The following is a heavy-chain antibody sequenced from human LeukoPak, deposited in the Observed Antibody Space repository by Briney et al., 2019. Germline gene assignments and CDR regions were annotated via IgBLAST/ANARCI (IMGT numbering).Heavy chain of an antibody. CDR1: GLTFSIHW. Sequence: GGSLRLSCAASGLTFSIHWMNWVRQAPGKGLECVANINQDGSDKYYVDSVKGRFTISRDSTKNSLYLQMNSLRAEDTAVYYCVGGDYWGQGTLVTVSS. CDR3: VGGDY. J-gene: IGHJ4*02. CDR2: INQDGSDK. V-gene: IGHV3-7*01.